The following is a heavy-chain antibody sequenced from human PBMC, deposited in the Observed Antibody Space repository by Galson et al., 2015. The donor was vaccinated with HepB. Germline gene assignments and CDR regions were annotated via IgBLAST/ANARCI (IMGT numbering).Heavy chain of an antibody. Sequence: ETLSLTCSVSGGSFSSYYWSWIRQPPGKGLEWIGFIYYSGSTNYNPSLKSRVTISVDTSKNQFSLKLYSVTAADTAVYYCARGPESQWIEEAGGPKAMDVWGHGTTVTVSS. D-gene: IGHD6-19*01. CDR2: IYYSGST. CDR3: ARGPESQWIEEAGGPKAMDV. CDR1: GGSFSSYY. V-gene: IGHV4-59*01. J-gene: IGHJ6*02.